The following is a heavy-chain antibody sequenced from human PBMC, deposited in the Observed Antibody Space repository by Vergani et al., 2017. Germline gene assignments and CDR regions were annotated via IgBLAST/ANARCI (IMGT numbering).Heavy chain of an antibody. D-gene: IGHD6-19*01. Sequence: QVQLQQWGAGLLKPSETLSLTCAVYGGSFSGYYWSWIRQPPGKGLEWIGEINHSGSTNYNPSLKSRVTISVDTSKNQFSLKLSSVTAADTAVYYCARGAAYKGLIRSSGWWDYNWLDPWGQGTLVTVSS. V-gene: IGHV4-34*01. CDR2: INHSGST. CDR3: ARGAAYKGLIRSSGWWDYNWLDP. J-gene: IGHJ5*02. CDR1: GGSFSGYY.